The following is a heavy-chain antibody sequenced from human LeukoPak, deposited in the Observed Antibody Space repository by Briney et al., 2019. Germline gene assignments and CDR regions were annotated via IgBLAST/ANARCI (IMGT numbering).Heavy chain of an antibody. CDR1: GGSFSGYY. D-gene: IGHD6-13*01. CDR3: ARAWAAAGDFDY. Sequence: SETLSLTXAVYGGSFSGYYWSWIRQPPGKGLEWIGEINHSGSTNYNPSLKSRVTISVDTSKNQFSLKLSSVTAADTAVYYCARAWAAAGDFDYWGQGTLVTVSS. J-gene: IGHJ4*02. V-gene: IGHV4-34*01. CDR2: INHSGST.